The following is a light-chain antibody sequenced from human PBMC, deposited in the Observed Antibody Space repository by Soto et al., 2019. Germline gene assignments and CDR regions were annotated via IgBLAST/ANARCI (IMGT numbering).Light chain of an antibody. CDR3: CSYASSTTYVI. V-gene: IGLV2-23*02. J-gene: IGLJ2*01. CDR2: EVT. Sequence: QSALTQPASVSRSPGQSITISCTGTNSDVGRYNLVSWYQQRPGQAPQGLIYEVTKRPSGVSDRFSGSKSGNTASLTISGLQAEDEGEYFCCSYASSTTYVIFGGGTMVTVL. CDR1: NSDVGRYNL.